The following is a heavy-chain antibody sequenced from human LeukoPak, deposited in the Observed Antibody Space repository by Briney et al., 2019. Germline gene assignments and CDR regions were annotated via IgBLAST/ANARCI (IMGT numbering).Heavy chain of an antibody. CDR3: ARDRYYDILTGYSTPYYYGMDV. CDR2: IYYSGST. J-gene: IGHJ6*02. V-gene: IGHV4-59*12. Sequence: PSEALSLTCTVSGGSISSYYWSWIRQPPGKGLEWIGYIYYSGSTNYNPSLKSRVTISVDTSKNQFSLKLSSVTAADTAVYYCARDRYYDILTGYSTPYYYGMDVWGQGTTVTVSS. CDR1: GGSISSYY. D-gene: IGHD3-9*01.